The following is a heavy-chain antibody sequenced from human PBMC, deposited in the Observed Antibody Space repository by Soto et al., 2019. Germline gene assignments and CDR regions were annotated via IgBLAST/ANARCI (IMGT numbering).Heavy chain of an antibody. Sequence: PSETLSLTCTVYGGSISSGNYYWSWIRQPPEKGLEWIGFISYSGSTYYNASLKSRVTISVDTSKNQFSLKLSSVTAADTAVYYCARPHGGSSGWDNWFDPWGQGTLVTVS. J-gene: IGHJ5*02. V-gene: IGHV4-30-4*02. CDR2: ISYSGST. CDR1: GGSISSGNYY. CDR3: ARPHGGSSGWDNWFDP. D-gene: IGHD6-25*01.